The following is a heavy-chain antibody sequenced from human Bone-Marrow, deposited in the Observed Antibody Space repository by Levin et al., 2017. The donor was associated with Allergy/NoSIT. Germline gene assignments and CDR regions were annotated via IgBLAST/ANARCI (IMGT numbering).Heavy chain of an antibody. D-gene: IGHD3-3*01. Sequence: KTSETLSLTCAVSGGSISSGGYSWSWIRQPPGKGLEWIGYIYHSGSTYYNPSLKSRVTISVDRSKNQFSLKLSSVTAADTAVYYCARLRNDFWSNHDAFDIWGQGTMVTVSS. CDR2: IYHSGST. CDR1: GGSISSGGYS. V-gene: IGHV4-30-2*01. J-gene: IGHJ3*02. CDR3: ARLRNDFWSNHDAFDI.